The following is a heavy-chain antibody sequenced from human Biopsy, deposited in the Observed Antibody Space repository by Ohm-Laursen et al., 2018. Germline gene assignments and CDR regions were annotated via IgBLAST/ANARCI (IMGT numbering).Heavy chain of an antibody. CDR2: MNPNSGNT. CDR3: ARVPSTTRSRDY. CDR1: GYIFNNYD. J-gene: IGHJ4*02. V-gene: IGHV1-8*01. Sequence: SVKVSCKASGYIFNNYDINWVRQAAGQGPEWMGWMNPNSGNTGYAQKFQGRVTMTRNTSISTAYMELSSLRSEDTAVYYCARVPSTTRSRDYWGQGTLVTVSS. D-gene: IGHD2-2*01.